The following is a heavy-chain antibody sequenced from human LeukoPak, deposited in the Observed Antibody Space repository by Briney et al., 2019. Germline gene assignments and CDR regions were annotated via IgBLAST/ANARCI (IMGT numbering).Heavy chain of an antibody. J-gene: IGHJ4*02. CDR3: ARATAITYFDY. Sequence: KPSETLSLTCTVSGGSISSSSYYWGWIRQPPGKGLEWIGSIYYSGSTYYNPSLKSRVTISVDTSKNQFSLKLSSVTAADTAVYYCARATAITYFDYWGQGTLVTVSS. V-gene: IGHV4-39*01. CDR2: IYYSGST. D-gene: IGHD5-18*01. CDR1: GGSISSSSYY.